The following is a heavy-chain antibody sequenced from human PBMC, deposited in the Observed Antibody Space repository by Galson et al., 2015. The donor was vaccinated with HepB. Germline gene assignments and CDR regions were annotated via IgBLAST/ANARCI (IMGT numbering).Heavy chain of an antibody. D-gene: IGHD3-22*01. CDR1: GFTFSSYS. Sequence: SLRLSCAASGFTFSSYSMNWVRQAPGKGLEWVSYISSSSSTIYYADSVKGRFTISRDNAKNSLYLQMNSLRAEDTAVYYCARTGDYYDSSGYYYVHAFDIWGQGTMVTVSS. CDR2: ISSSSSTI. J-gene: IGHJ3*02. CDR3: ARTGDYYDSSGYYYVHAFDI. V-gene: IGHV3-48*04.